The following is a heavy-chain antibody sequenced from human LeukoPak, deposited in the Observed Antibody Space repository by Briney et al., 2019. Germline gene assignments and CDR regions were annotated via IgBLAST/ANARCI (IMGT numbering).Heavy chain of an antibody. J-gene: IGHJ5*02. CDR2: INPSGGST. CDR1: GYTFTSYY. CDR3: ARGYFDIAP. D-gene: IGHD3-9*01. Sequence: ASVKASCKASGYTFTSYYMHWVRQAPGQGLEWMGIINPSGGSTNYAQNFQGRVTVTRDTPTSTVYMELSSLKSEDTAVYYCARGYFDIAPWGQGTLVTVSS. V-gene: IGHV1-46*01.